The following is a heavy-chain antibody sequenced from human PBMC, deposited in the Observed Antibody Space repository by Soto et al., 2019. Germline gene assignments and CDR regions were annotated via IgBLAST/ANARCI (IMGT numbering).Heavy chain of an antibody. CDR1: GYTLTELS. Sequence: ASVKVSCKVSGYTLTELSMHWVRQAPGKGLEWMGGFDPEDGETIYAQKFQGRVTMTEDTSTDTAYMELSSLRSEDTAVYYCATGGYNSSSSPFDYWGQGTLVTVSS. V-gene: IGHV1-24*01. CDR3: ATGGYNSSSSPFDY. J-gene: IGHJ4*02. CDR2: FDPEDGET. D-gene: IGHD6-6*01.